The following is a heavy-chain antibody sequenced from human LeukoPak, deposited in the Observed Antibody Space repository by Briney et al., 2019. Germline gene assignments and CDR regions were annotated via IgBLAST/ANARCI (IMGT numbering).Heavy chain of an antibody. CDR2: IYSGGST. J-gene: IGHJ4*02. D-gene: IGHD2-15*01. CDR3: ARGTVVNGYYFDY. Sequence: QPGGSLRLSCAASGFTFANYAMSWVRQAPGKGLEWVSVIYSGGSTYYADSVKGRFTISRHNSKNTLYLQMNSLRAEDTAVYYCARGTVVNGYYFDYWGQGTLVTVSS. CDR1: GFTFANYA. V-gene: IGHV3-53*04.